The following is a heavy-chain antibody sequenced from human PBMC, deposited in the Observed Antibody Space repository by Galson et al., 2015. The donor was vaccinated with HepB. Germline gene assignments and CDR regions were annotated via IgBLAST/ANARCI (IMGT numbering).Heavy chain of an antibody. V-gene: IGHV3-30*18. D-gene: IGHD4-17*01. CDR1: GFTFSSYG. CDR3: AKDLGGPVTTEPGGAFDI. Sequence: SLRLSCAASGFTFSSYGMHWVRQAPGKGLEWVAVISYDGSNKYYADSVKGRFTISRDNSKNTLYLQMNSLRAEDTAVYYCAKDLGGPVTTEPGGAFDIWGQGTMVTVSS. CDR2: ISYDGSNK. J-gene: IGHJ3*02.